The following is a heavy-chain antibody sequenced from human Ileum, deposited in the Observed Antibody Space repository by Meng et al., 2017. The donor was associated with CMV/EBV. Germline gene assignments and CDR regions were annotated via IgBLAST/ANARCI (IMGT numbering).Heavy chain of an antibody. D-gene: IGHD4-11*01. CDR2: IYSSGII. CDR3: ARLQAWDWFDP. J-gene: IGHJ5*02. Sequence: VRLQESGPGLVKPSETLSLTCSVSGGSINRFYWSWIRQPAGKGLEWSGRIYSSGIINYNPSLKSRVTVSVDTSKNQFSLKVNSVTAADTAVYYCARLQAWDWFDPWGQGTLVTVSS. V-gene: IGHV4-4*07. CDR1: GGSINRFY.